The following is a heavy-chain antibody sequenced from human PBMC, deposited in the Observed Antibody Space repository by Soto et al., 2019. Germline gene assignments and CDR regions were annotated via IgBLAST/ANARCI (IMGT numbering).Heavy chain of an antibody. D-gene: IGHD1-1*01. CDR1: GGCISSGGYY. CDR2: IYYSGST. V-gene: IGHV4-31*03. Sequence: TLSLTCTVSGGCISSGGYYWSWIRQHPGKGLEWIGYIYYSGSTYYNPSLKSRVTISVDTSKNQFSLKLSSVTAADTAVYYCAAGTTGGTYAFDIWGQGTMVTV. CDR3: AAGTTGGTYAFDI. J-gene: IGHJ3*02.